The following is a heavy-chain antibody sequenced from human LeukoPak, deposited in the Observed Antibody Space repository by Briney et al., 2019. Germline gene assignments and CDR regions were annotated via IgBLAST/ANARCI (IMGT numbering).Heavy chain of an antibody. J-gene: IGHJ4*02. Sequence: GGSLTLSCAVSGITPSNYGMSCVRKAPGKGLEWVAGMRGSGGRKNYEVSVEVRCTVYRDNSKNKLYRQMKSLRAEDTAVYCCAKRGVVIRVILGGFCKEAYYFDSGGQGALVTVSS. D-gene: IGHD3-22*01. CDR1: GITPSNYG. V-gene: IGHV3-23*01. CDR3: AKRGVVIRVILGGFCKEAYYFDS. CDR2: MRGSGGRK.